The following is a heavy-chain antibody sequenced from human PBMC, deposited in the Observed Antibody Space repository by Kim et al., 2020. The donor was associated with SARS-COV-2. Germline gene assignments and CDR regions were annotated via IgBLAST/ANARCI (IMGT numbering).Heavy chain of an antibody. V-gene: IGHV3-23*01. CDR2: ISGSGGST. CDR1: GFTFSSYA. CDR3: AKDGGYYYGSGSPSWYFDL. J-gene: IGHJ2*01. D-gene: IGHD3-10*01. Sequence: GGSLRLSCAASGFTFSSYAVSWVRQAPGKGLEWVSAISGSGGSTYYADSVKGRFTISRDNSKNTLYLQMNSLRAEDTAVYYCAKDGGYYYGSGSPSWYFDLWGRGTLVTVSS.